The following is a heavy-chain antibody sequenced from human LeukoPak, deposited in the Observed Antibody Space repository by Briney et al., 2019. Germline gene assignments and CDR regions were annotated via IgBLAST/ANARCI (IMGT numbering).Heavy chain of an antibody. D-gene: IGHD1-1*01. CDR2: ISSSSSYI. CDR1: GFTFSSYS. J-gene: IGHJ6*03. Sequence: PGGSLRLSCAASGFTFSSYSMNWVRQAPGKGLEWVSSISSSSSYIYYADSVKGRFTISRDNAKNSLYLQMNCLRAEDTAVYYCARDLDDGQDYYYMDVWGKGTTVTVSS. V-gene: IGHV3-21*01. CDR3: ARDLDDGQDYYYMDV.